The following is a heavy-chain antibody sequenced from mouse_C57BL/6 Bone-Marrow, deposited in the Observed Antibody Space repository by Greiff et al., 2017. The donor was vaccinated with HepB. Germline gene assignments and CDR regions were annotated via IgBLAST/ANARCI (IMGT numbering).Heavy chain of an antibody. V-gene: IGHV14-4*01. J-gene: IGHJ3*01. D-gene: IGHD2-3*01. Sequence: DVKLQESGAELVRPGASVKLSCTASGFNIKDDYMHWVKQRPEQGLEWIGWIDPENGDNEYASKFQGKATITADKTSNTTYLQLSSLTSADTAVYYYTTYDDGYYSAYWGQGTLVTVSA. CDR1: GFNIKDDY. CDR2: IDPENGDN. CDR3: TTYDDGYYSAY.